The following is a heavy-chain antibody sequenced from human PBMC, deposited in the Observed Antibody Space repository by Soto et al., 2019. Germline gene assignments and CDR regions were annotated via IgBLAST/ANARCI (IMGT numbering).Heavy chain of an antibody. CDR2: ISGSGGSTYYAHTST. CDR3: AKVGGTSHNPIPFDY. CDR1: GFPFSSYA. Sequence: EVQLLESGGGLVQPGGSLRLSCAASGFPFSSYAMNWLRQAPGKGLEWVSTISGSGGSTYYAHTSTYYADSVKGRFTTARDKPTNTLDLPRNSMRAEDTAVYYCAKVGGTSHNPIPFDYWGQGTLVTVSS. J-gene: IGHJ4*02. V-gene: IGHV3-23*01. D-gene: IGHD1-1*01.